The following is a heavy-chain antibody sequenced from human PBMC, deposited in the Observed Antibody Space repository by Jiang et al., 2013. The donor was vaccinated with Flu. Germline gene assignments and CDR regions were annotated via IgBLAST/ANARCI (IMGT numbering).Heavy chain of an antibody. Sequence: GSGLVKPSGTLSLTCAVSGGSISNTNWWSWVRQSPGKGLEWIGDIYQTGSTNYNPSLMSRVSISVDTSKSQFSLRLTSVTAADTAMYYCARQIPAMITTAFDIWGQGIMFTVSS. CDR3: ARQIPAMITTAFDI. V-gene: IGHV4-4*02. CDR2: IYQTGST. D-gene: IGHD3-22*01. CDR1: GGSISNTNW. J-gene: IGHJ3*02.